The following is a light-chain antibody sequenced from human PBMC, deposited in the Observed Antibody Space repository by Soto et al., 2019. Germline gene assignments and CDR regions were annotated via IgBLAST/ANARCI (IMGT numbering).Light chain of an antibody. CDR1: QSVSSTY. J-gene: IGKJ3*01. CDR2: DAS. Sequence: EIVLTQSPGTLSLSPGDRATLSCRASQSVSSTYLAWYQQKPGQAPGLLIYDASSRATGIPDRFSGSGSGTDFTLTISRLEPEDFAVYYCQQYGSSPGLFTFGPGTKVDIK. V-gene: IGKV3-20*01. CDR3: QQYGSSPGLFT.